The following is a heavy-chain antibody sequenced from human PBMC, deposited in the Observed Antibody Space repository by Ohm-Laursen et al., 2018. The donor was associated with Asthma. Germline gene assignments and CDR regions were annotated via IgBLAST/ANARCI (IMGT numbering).Heavy chain of an antibody. D-gene: IGHD1-26*01. CDR2: IYYSGST. J-gene: IGHJ3*02. V-gene: IGHV4-61*08. CDR3: ARVPRYEPYSGSYFFAFDI. CDR1: GVSFSSGDYS. Sequence: SDTLSLTCAVSGVSFSSGDYSWTWIRQPPGKGLEWIGYIYYSGSTNYNPSLKSRVTISVDTSKNQFSLKLSSVTAADTAVYYCARVPRYEPYSGSYFFAFDIWGQGTMVTVSS.